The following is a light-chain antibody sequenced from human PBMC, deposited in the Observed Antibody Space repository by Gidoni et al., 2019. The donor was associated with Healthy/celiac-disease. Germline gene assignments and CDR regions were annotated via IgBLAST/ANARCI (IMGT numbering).Light chain of an antibody. J-gene: IGKJ1*01. Sequence: DIQMTQSPSPRSASVGDRVTITCRASQSISSWLAWYQQKPGNAPKLLIYDASSLESGVPSRFSGTGSGTEFPLTISSLQPYDFATYYCQQYNSYWTFGQGTKVEIK. CDR3: QQYNSYWT. CDR2: DAS. V-gene: IGKV1-5*01. CDR1: QSISSW.